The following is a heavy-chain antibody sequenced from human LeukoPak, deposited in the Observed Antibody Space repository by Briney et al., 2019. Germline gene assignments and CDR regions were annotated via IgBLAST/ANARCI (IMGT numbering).Heavy chain of an antibody. D-gene: IGHD6-19*01. V-gene: IGHV3-74*01. J-gene: IGHJ4*02. CDR2: INSDGSSI. CDR3: ARYSSGWNFDY. Sequence: GGSLRLSCAASGFTFSSYGMHWVRQAPGKGLVWVSRINSDGSSISYADSVKGRFTISRDNAKNTLYLQMNSLRAEDTAVYYCARYSSGWNFDYWGQGTLVTVSS. CDR1: GFTFSSYG.